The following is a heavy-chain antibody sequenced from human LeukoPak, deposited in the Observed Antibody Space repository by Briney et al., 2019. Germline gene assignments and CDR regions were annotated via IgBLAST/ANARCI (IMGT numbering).Heavy chain of an antibody. V-gene: IGHV4-59*01. Sequence: SGTLSLTCAVSGGSFSSYYWSWIRQPPGKGLEWIGYIYYSGSTNYNPSLKSRVTISVNTSNNQFSLQLSSLTAADTAVYYCARAGPDVFDIWGQGTMVTVSS. CDR3: ARAGPDVFDI. CDR2: IYYSGST. J-gene: IGHJ3*02. CDR1: GGSFSSYY.